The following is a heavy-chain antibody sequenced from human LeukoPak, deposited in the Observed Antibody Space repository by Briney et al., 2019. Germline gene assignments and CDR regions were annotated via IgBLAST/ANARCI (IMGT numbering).Heavy chain of an antibody. Sequence: ASVKVSCKASGYTFTGYYMHWVRQAPGQGLEWMGWISAYNGNTNYAQKLQGRVTMTTDTSTSTAYMELRSLRSDDTAVYYCARDCSSTSCLPFDYWGQGTLVTVSS. V-gene: IGHV1-18*04. CDR1: GYTFTGYY. D-gene: IGHD2-2*01. CDR2: ISAYNGNT. J-gene: IGHJ4*02. CDR3: ARDCSSTSCLPFDY.